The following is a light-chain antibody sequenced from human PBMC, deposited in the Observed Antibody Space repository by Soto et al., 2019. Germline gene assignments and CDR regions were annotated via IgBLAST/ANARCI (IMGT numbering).Light chain of an antibody. CDR2: HVT. J-gene: IGLJ2*01. V-gene: IGLV2-11*01. CDR3: SSYGGGYNGEFV. Sequence: QSVLTQPRSVSGSPGQSVNISCTGTTSDIGGYNYVSWYQQHPGKAPKLLIYHVTERPSGVPDRFSGSKSGNTASLTISGLQAEDEADYSCSSYGGGYNGEFVFGGGTKLTVL. CDR1: TSDIGGYNY.